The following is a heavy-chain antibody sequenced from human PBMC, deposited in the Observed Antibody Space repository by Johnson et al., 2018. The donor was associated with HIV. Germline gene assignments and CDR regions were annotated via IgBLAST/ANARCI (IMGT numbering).Heavy chain of an antibody. D-gene: IGHD6-13*01. CDR3: ARFRSSNWFDAFDI. V-gene: IGHV3-20*04. CDR1: GFAFHDRG. CDR2: INWNGAIT. J-gene: IGHJ3*02. Sequence: VQLVESGGGVVRPGGSLRLSCAASGFAFHDRGMSWVRQAPGKGLEWVSRINWNGAITAYADSVKGRFTISRDNSKNTLYLQMNSLRAEDTAVYYCARFRSSNWFDAFDIWGQGTMVTVSS.